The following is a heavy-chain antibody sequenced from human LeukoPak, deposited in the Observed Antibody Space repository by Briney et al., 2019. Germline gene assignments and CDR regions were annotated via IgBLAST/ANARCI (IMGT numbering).Heavy chain of an antibody. V-gene: IGHV2-5*01. J-gene: IGHJ4*02. D-gene: IGHD3-10*01. CDR2: IYWNDDK. CDR1: GFSLSTTGVG. CDR3: AHRTLYYSTALGTSDF. Sequence: SGPTLVNPTQTLTLTCTFSGFSLSTTGVGVAWIRQPPGKALEWLSLIYWNDDKRYSPSLKSRLTITKDTSKNQVVLTMTNMDPVDTATYCCAHRTLYYSTALGTSDFWGQGILVTVSS.